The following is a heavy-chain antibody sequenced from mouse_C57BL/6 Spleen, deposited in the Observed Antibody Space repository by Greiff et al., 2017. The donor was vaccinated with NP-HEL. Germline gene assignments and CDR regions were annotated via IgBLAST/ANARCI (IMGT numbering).Heavy chain of an antibody. Sequence: VQLQQSGAELMKPGASVKLSCKATGYTFTGYWIEWVKQRPGHGLEWIGEILPGSGSTNYNEKFKGKATFTADTSSNTAYMQLSSLTTEDSAIYYCARGTYYYGSSDYVFAYWGEGTLFTVSA. CDR3: ARGTYYYGSSDYVFAY. D-gene: IGHD1-1*01. V-gene: IGHV1-9*01. J-gene: IGHJ3*01. CDR1: GYTFTGYW. CDR2: ILPGSGST.